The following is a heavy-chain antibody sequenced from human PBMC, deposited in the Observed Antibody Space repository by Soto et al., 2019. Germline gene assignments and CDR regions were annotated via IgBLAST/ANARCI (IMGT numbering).Heavy chain of an antibody. CDR3: ATLRGYSGYDSVPPFDY. CDR1: GFTFSSYG. CDR2: IWYDGSNK. V-gene: IGHV3-33*01. Sequence: QVQLVESGGGVVQPGRSLRLSCAASGFTFSSYGMHWVRQAPGKGLEWVAVIWYDGSNKYYADSVKGRFTSSRDNSKNTLYLQMNSLRAEDTAVYYCATLRGYSGYDSVPPFDYWGQGTLVTVSS. D-gene: IGHD5-12*01. J-gene: IGHJ4*02.